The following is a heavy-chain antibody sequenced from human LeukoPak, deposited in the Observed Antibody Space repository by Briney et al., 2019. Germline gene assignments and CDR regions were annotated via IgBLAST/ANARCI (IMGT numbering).Heavy chain of an antibody. V-gene: IGHV1-46*01. CDR3: ARGRRAAAGTYTGDY. CDR2: INPSSGST. Sequence: ASVKVSCKASGSTFTRYYIHWVRQAPGQGLDWMGMINPSSGSTRFAQMFQDRVTMTRDTSTSAVYMELSSLRSEDTAVYYCARGRRAAAGTYTGDYWGQGTPVTVSS. J-gene: IGHJ4*02. D-gene: IGHD6-13*01. CDR1: GSTFTRYY.